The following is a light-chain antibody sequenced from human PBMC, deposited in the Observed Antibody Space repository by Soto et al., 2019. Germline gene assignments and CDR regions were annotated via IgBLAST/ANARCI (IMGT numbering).Light chain of an antibody. Sequence: DILMTQSPATLSVSPGERATLSCRASQSISSDLAWYQQIPGQAPRLLIYSASTRATGLPARVSGSGSGTEFTLTISSLQSEDFSIYYCQQYNKWPYTFGQGTKLEI. CDR1: QSISSD. CDR2: SAS. V-gene: IGKV3-15*01. CDR3: QQYNKWPYT. J-gene: IGKJ2*01.